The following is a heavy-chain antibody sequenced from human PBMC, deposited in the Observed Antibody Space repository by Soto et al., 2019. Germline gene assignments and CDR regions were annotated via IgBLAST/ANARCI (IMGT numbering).Heavy chain of an antibody. CDR3: ARGDVSNTPRDYYYGMDV. Sequence: ASVKVSCKASGGTSSSYAISWVRQAPGQGLEWMGGIIPIFGTANYAQKFQGRVTITADESTSTAYMELSSLRSEDTAVYYCARGDVSNTPRDYYYGMDVWGQGTTVTVSS. D-gene: IGHD4-4*01. V-gene: IGHV1-69*13. J-gene: IGHJ6*02. CDR2: IIPIFGTA. CDR1: GGTSSSYA.